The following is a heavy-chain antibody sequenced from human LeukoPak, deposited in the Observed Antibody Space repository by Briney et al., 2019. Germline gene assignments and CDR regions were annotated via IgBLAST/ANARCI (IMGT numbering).Heavy chain of an antibody. CDR1: GFTFSSYG. J-gene: IGHJ4*02. CDR2: ISYDGSNK. Sequence: PGGSLRLSCAASGFTFSSYGMHWVRQAPGKGLEWVAVISYDGSNKYYADSVKGRFTISRDNSKNTLYLQMNSLRAEDTDVYYCAKDTGGRSGSCLYYWGQGTLVTVSS. CDR3: AKDTGGRSGSCLYY. V-gene: IGHV3-30*18. D-gene: IGHD2-15*01.